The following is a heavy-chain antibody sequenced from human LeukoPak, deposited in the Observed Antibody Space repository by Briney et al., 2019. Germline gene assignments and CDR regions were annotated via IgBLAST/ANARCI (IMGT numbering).Heavy chain of an antibody. D-gene: IGHD2-15*01. CDR3: TRPNCSSGSCPNRGGYYYYYMDV. Sequence: QPGRSLRLSCAASGFTFSDYATHWVRQAPGKGLEWVTVISHDGSNKYYVDSVKGRFTISRDNSKNTLYLQMNSLRAEDTAVYFCTRPNCSSGSCPNRGGYYYYYMDVWGKGTTVTVSS. V-gene: IGHV3-30*01. CDR1: GFTFSDYA. J-gene: IGHJ6*03. CDR2: ISHDGSNK.